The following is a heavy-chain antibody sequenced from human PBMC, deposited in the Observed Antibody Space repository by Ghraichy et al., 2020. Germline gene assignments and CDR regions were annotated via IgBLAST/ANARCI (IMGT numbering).Heavy chain of an antibody. J-gene: IGHJ2*01. CDR3: ARGYSSGWAQLPPWYFDL. CDR2: IYSGGST. Sequence: GGSLRLSCAASGFPFSEYNMNWVRQAPGKGLEWVSVIYSGGSTYYVDSVKGRFTISRDNSKNTLYLQMNSLRAEDTAVYYCARGYSSGWAQLPPWYFDLWGRGTLVTVSS. V-gene: IGHV3-53*01. CDR1: GFPFSEYN. D-gene: IGHD6-19*01.